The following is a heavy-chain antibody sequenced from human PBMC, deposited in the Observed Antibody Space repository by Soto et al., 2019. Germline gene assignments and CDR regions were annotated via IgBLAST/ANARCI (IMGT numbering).Heavy chain of an antibody. Sequence: QITLKESGPTLVKPTQTLTLTCTISGFSLSTSGVGVGWIRRPPGKSLEWLALIYWDDVQRYSPSLKTRLTITKDNSRSQVVLTMTNMDPVDTATYYCAHSPCSGGTCYLFDYWGQGTLVTVSS. V-gene: IGHV2-5*02. CDR3: AHSPCSGGTCYLFDY. CDR1: GFSLSTSGVG. CDR2: IYWDDVQ. J-gene: IGHJ4*02. D-gene: IGHD2-15*01.